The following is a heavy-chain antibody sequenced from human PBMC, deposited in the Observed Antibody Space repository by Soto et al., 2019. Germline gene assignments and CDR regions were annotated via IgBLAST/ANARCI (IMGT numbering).Heavy chain of an antibody. D-gene: IGHD3-10*01. V-gene: IGHV4-31*03. Sequence: SETLSLTCTVSGGSISSGGYYWSWIRQHPGKGLEWIGYIYYSGSTYYNPSLKSRVTISVDTSKNQFSLKLSSVTAADTAVYYCAREVYGSGTNWFDPWGQGTLVTVSS. J-gene: IGHJ5*02. CDR2: IYYSGST. CDR3: AREVYGSGTNWFDP. CDR1: GGSISSGGYY.